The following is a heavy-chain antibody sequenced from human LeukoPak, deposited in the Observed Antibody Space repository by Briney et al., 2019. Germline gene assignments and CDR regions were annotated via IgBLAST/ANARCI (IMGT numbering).Heavy chain of an antibody. CDR3: ARTSRAFYGSGIDVYYFDY. CDR2: IYYSGST. V-gene: IGHV4-59*01. J-gene: IGHJ4*02. Sequence: SETLSLTCTVSGGSISSYYWSWIRQPPGKGLEWIGYIYYSGSTNYNPSLKSRVTISVDTSKNQFSLKLSSVTAADTAVYYCARTSRAFYGSGIDVYYFDYWGQGTLVTVSS. CDR1: GGSISSYY. D-gene: IGHD3-10*01.